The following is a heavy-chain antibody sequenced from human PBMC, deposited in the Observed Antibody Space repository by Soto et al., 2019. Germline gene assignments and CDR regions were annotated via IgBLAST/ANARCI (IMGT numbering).Heavy chain of an antibody. CDR3: ARGLEYYYASANAFDI. CDR1: GFTFSSSG. D-gene: IGHD3-22*01. CDR2: IWYDGSNR. V-gene: IGHV3-33*01. J-gene: IGHJ3*02. Sequence: GGSLRLSCAASGFTFSSSGMHWVRQAPGKGLDWVAVIWYDGSNRYYADSVKGRFTISRDNSKNTLFLQMISLRAEDTALYYCARGLEYYYASANAFDIWGQGTMVTVSS.